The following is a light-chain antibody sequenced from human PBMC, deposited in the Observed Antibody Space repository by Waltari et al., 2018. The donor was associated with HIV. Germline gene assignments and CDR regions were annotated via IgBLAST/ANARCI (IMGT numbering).Light chain of an antibody. CDR2: AAS. Sequence: EIVMTQSPVTLSVSPGERATLSCRLSQSVSRKLAWYPQKPGQAPRLLIYAASTRATGTPARFSGSGSGTEFTLTISSLQPEDFAVYYCQQYNSWPPGNTFGQGTKLEIK. CDR3: QQYNSWPPGNT. J-gene: IGKJ2*01. V-gene: IGKV3-15*01. CDR1: QSVSRK.